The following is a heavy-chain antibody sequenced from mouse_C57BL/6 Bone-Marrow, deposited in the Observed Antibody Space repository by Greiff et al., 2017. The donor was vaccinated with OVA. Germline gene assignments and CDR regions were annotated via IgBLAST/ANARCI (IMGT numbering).Heavy chain of an antibody. CDR1: GYSITSGYY. CDR3: ARADYYSNYEFAY. D-gene: IGHD2-5*01. CDR2: ISYDGSN. Sequence: EVKLQESGPGLVKPSQSLSLTCSVTGYSITSGYYWNWIRQFPGNKLEWMGYISYDGSNNYNPSLKNLISITRDTSKNQFFLKLNSVTTEDTATYYCARADYYSNYEFAYWGQGTLVTVSA. J-gene: IGHJ3*01. V-gene: IGHV3-6*01.